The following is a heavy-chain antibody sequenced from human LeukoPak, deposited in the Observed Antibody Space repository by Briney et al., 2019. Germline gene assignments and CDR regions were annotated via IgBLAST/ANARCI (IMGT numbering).Heavy chain of an antibody. J-gene: IGHJ4*02. Sequence: PSETLSLTCTVSGDSISNYYWSWIRQPAGKGLEWIGRIYTSGSTNYNPSLKSRVTMSVDTSKNQFSLKLSSVTAADAAVYYCARVSLVRGAPDYYFDYWGQGTLVTVSS. CDR3: ARVSLVRGAPDYYFDY. D-gene: IGHD3-10*01. CDR2: IYTSGST. CDR1: GDSISNYY. V-gene: IGHV4-4*07.